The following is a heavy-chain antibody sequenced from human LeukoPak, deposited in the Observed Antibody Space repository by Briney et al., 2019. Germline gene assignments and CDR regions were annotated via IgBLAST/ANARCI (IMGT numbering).Heavy chain of an antibody. D-gene: IGHD6-13*01. V-gene: IGHV1-18*01. CDR3: AGGIASTGRYYFDY. CDR1: GYTFTSYG. J-gene: IGHJ4*02. Sequence: AASVKVSCKASGYTFTSYGISWVRQAPGQGLEWMGWISAYNGNTNYAQKLQGRVTMTTDTSTSTAYMELRSLRSDDTAVFYCAGGIASTGRYYFDYWGQGTLVTVSS. CDR2: ISAYNGNT.